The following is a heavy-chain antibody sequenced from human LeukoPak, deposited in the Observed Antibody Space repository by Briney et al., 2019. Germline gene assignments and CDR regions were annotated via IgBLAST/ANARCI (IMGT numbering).Heavy chain of an antibody. Sequence: SESLSLTCTVAGASISSYYCSWIRQPPGKGLEWIGYIYYSGSTNYTPSLKSRVTISVDTSKTQFSLKLSSVTAADTAVYYCASYDFWSGRYDYWGQGTLVTVSS. V-gene: IGHV4-59*01. J-gene: IGHJ4*02. CDR1: GASISSYY. CDR3: ASYDFWSGRYDY. CDR2: IYYSGST. D-gene: IGHD3-3*01.